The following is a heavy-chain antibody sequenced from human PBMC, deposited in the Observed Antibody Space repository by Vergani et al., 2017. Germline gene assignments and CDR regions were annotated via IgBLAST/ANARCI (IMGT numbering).Heavy chain of an antibody. Sequence: QVQLVQSGAEVKKPGASVKVSCKASGYTLTGYYIHWVRQAPGQGLEWMGWINPKSGGTNYAQKFQGRVTMTRATSISTADMELSSLRSDDTAVYYCESSSSLRVGANFYYYYMDVWGTGTTVTVSS. V-gene: IGHV1-2*02. CDR2: INPKSGGT. CDR3: ESSSSLRVGANFYYYYMDV. CDR1: GYTLTGYY. D-gene: IGHD2-15*01. J-gene: IGHJ6*03.